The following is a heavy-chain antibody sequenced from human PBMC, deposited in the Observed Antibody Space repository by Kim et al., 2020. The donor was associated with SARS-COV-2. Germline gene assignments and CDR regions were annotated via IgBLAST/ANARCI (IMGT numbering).Heavy chain of an antibody. CDR3: VRQAPTMMVVVTHAFDI. D-gene: IGHD3-22*01. CDR1: GYFFTNYW. V-gene: IGHV5-51*01. CDR2: IYPGDSDT. J-gene: IGHJ3*02. Sequence: GESLKISCKGSGYFFTNYWIGWVRQMPGKGLEWIGIIYPGDSDTRYSPSFQGQVTISADESIRTAYLQWSSLKASDTAMYYCVRQAPTMMVVVTHAFDIWGQGRLVTVSS.